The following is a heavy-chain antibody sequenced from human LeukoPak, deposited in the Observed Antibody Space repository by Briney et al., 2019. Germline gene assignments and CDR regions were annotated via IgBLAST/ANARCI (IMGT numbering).Heavy chain of an antibody. Sequence: GGSLRLSCAASGFTFSSYGMSWVRQAPGKGLEWVSSISSRSSMIYYADSVKGRFTISRDNAKNSPYLQMNSLRAEDTAVYYCARYSSGFDYWGQGTLVSVST. D-gene: IGHD3-22*01. V-gene: IGHV3-21*01. CDR3: ARYSSGFDY. CDR2: ISSRSSMI. J-gene: IGHJ4*02. CDR1: GFTFSSYG.